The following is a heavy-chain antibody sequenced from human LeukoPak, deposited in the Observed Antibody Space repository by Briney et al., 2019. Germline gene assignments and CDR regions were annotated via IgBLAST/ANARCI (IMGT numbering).Heavy chain of an antibody. D-gene: IGHD2-2*01. J-gene: IGHJ4*02. CDR2: INPNSGGT. CDR3: ASSGYCSSTSCYALGWSGYYPFDY. Sequence: PMASVKVSCKASGYTFTGYYMHWVRQAPGQGLEWMGWINPNSGGTNYAQKFQGRVTMTRDTSISTAYMELSRLRSDDTAVYYCASSGYCSSTSCYALGWSGYYPFDYWGQETLVTVSS. V-gene: IGHV1-2*02. CDR1: GYTFTGYY.